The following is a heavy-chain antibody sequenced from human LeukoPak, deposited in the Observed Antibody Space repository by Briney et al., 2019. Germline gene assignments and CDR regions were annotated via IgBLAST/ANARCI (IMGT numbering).Heavy chain of an antibody. CDR3: VRNSDTTHYYDY. J-gene: IGHJ4*02. Sequence: AGGSLRLSCSASGFTFSSYAMHWVRQAPGKGLEYVSAISSTDSSTYYADSVKGRFTISRDNSKNTLYLQMSSLRPEDTAVYYCVRNSDTTHYYDYWGQGILVTVSS. V-gene: IGHV3-64D*06. D-gene: IGHD3-22*01. CDR2: ISSTDSST. CDR1: GFTFSSYA.